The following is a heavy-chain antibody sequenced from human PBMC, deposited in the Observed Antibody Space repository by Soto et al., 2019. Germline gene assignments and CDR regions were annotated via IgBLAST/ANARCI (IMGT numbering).Heavy chain of an antibody. J-gene: IGHJ5*02. V-gene: IGHV4-59*01. Sequence: SETLSLTCTFSGGSISSYYWIWIRQPPGKGLEWIGYIYYSGSTNYNPSLKSRVTISVDTSKNQFSLKLSSVTAADTAVYYCAREVEVAAAGSSGTGFDPWGQGTLVTVSS. D-gene: IGHD6-13*01. CDR1: GGSISSYY. CDR3: AREVEVAAAGSSGTGFDP. CDR2: IYYSGST.